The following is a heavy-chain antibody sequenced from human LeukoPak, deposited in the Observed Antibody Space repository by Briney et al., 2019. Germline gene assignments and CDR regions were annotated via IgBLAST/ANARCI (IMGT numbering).Heavy chain of an antibody. CDR1: GGTFSSCA. D-gene: IGHD3-3*01. CDR3: ARTRFLEWLFYFDY. V-gene: IGHV1-69*06. Sequence: SVKVSCKASGGTFSSCAISWVRQAPGQGLEWMGGIIPIFGTANYAQKFQGRVTITADKSTSTAYMELSSLRSEDTAVYYCARTRFLEWLFYFDYWGQGTLVTVSS. J-gene: IGHJ4*02. CDR2: IIPIFGTA.